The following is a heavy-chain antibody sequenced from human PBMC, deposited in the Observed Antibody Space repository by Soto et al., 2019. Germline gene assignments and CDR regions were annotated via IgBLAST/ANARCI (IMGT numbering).Heavy chain of an antibody. Sequence: PGGSLRLSCVVSGFSLSGYWMSWVRQAPGKGLEWVANIKEDGTQTYYVDSVKGRFTISRDNAKNSLYLQMNSLRVEDTAVYFCARARYVLTGYYKGGYYYFDYWGQGTPVTVSS. D-gene: IGHD3-9*01. CDR3: ARARYVLTGYYKGGYYYFDY. J-gene: IGHJ4*02. V-gene: IGHV3-7*05. CDR1: GFSLSGYW. CDR2: IKEDGTQT.